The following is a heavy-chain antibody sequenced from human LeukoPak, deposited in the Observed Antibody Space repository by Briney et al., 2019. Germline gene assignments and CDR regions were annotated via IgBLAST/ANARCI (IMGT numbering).Heavy chain of an antibody. D-gene: IGHD3-10*01. CDR2: IYYSGST. J-gene: IGHJ5*02. V-gene: IGHV4-59*01. CDR3: ARGGYYGSGNDFRFDP. Sequence: PSETLSLTCTVSGGSISSYYWSWIRQPPGKGLEWIGYIYYSGSTNYKPSLKSRVTISVDTSKDQFSLKLSSVTAADTAVYYCARGGYYGSGNDFRFDPWGQGTLVTVSS. CDR1: GGSISSYY.